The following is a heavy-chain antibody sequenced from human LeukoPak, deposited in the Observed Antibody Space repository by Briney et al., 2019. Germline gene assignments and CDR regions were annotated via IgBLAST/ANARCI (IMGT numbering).Heavy chain of an antibody. CDR1: GGSFRGYY. CDR2: INHSGSN. CDR3: ARRLDV. V-gene: IGHV4-34*01. J-gene: IGHJ6*02. Sequence: PSETLSLTCAVYGGSFRGYYWTLIRQPPGKGLEWIGEINHSGSNNYNPSLKSRVNISVYTSKNQFSLKLTSVTAADTAVYYCARRLDVWGQGTTVTVSS.